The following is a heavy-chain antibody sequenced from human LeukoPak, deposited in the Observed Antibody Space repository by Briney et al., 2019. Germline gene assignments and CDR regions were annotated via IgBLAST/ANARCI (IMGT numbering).Heavy chain of an antibody. CDR3: AKNSGDLLTGYYPDY. V-gene: IGHV3-21*04. J-gene: IGHJ4*02. CDR2: ISSSSSYI. Sequence: PGGSLRLSCAASGFTFSSYSMNWVRQAPGKGLEWVSSISSSSSYIYYADSVKGRFTISRDNSKNTLYLQMNSLRVEDTAVYYCAKNSGDLLTGYYPDYWGQGTLVTVSS. CDR1: GFTFSSYS. D-gene: IGHD3-9*01.